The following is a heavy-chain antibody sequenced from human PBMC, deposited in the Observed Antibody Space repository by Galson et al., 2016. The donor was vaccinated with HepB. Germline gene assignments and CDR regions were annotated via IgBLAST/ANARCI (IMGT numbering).Heavy chain of an antibody. CDR1: GFNFSDYW. Sequence: SLRLSCAGSGFNFSDYWMSWVRRAPGGGLEWVANINHGGSDKNYVGSVKGRFTISRDNARNSLYLHLDSLRVEDTAVYYCARGYTKEWPTEGYWGQGTLVSVSS. CDR2: INHGGSDK. J-gene: IGHJ4*02. V-gene: IGHV3-7*01. D-gene: IGHD5-24*01. CDR3: ARGYTKEWPTEGY.